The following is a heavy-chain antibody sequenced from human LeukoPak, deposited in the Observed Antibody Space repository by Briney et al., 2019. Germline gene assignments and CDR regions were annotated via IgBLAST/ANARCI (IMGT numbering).Heavy chain of an antibody. Sequence: ASVKVSCKASGYTFTSYYMHWVRQAPGQGLEWMGIINPSGGSTSYAQKFQGGVTMTRDTSTSTVYMELSSLRSEDTAVYYCAREHSGSYYAHLTYFDYWGQGTLVTVSS. CDR2: INPSGGST. CDR1: GYTFTSYY. D-gene: IGHD1-26*01. V-gene: IGHV1-46*01. CDR3: AREHSGSYYAHLTYFDY. J-gene: IGHJ4*02.